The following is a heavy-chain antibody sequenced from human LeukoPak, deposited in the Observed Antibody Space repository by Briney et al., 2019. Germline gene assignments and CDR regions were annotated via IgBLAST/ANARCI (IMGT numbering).Heavy chain of an antibody. CDR2: IIPILGIA. CDR3: ERGGRRDTAMAIRTGWFDP. Sequence: GASVKVSCKASGGTFSSYTISWVRQAPGQGLEWMGRIIPILGIANYAQKFQGRVTITADKSTSTAYMELSSLRSEDTAVYYCERGGRRDTAMAIRTGWFDPWGQGTLVTVSS. V-gene: IGHV1-69*02. CDR1: GGTFSSYT. J-gene: IGHJ5*02. D-gene: IGHD5-18*01.